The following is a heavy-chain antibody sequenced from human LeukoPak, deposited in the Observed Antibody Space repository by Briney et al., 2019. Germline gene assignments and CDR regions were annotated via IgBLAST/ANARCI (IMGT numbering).Heavy chain of an antibody. D-gene: IGHD5-18*01. J-gene: IGHJ6*03. Sequence: ASVKVSCKASGYTFTSYDINWVRQATGQGLEWMGWMNPNSGNTGYAQKFQGRVTITRNTSISTAYMELSSLRSEDTAVYYCARGCRGYSYGLSTVYYYYYYMDVWAKGPRSPSP. V-gene: IGHV1-8*03. CDR2: MNPNSGNT. CDR1: GYTFTSYD. CDR3: ARGCRGYSYGLSTVYYYYYYMDV.